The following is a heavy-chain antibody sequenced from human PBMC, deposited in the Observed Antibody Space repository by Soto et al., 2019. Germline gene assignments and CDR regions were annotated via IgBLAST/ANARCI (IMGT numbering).Heavy chain of an antibody. CDR1: GYTFTSYG. Sequence: ASVKVSCKASGYTFTSYGISWVRQAPGQGLEWMGWISAYNGNTNYAQKLQGRVTMTTDTSTSTAYMELRSLRSDDTAVYYCARDPFIAVAVPGLGWFDPWGQGTLVTVSS. J-gene: IGHJ5*02. CDR2: ISAYNGNT. D-gene: IGHD6-19*01. V-gene: IGHV1-18*01. CDR3: ARDPFIAVAVPGLGWFDP.